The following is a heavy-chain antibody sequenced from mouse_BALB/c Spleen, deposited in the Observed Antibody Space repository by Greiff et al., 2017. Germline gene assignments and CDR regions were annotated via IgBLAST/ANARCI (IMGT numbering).Heavy chain of an antibody. CDR3: TRSPPCYAMDY. J-gene: IGHJ4*01. CDR2: INPSNGGT. CDR1: GYTFTSYY. V-gene: IGHV1S81*02. Sequence: VQLQQSGAELVKPGASVKLSCKASGYTFTSYYMYWVKQRPGQGLEWIGEINPSNGGTNFNEKFKSKATLTVDKSSSTAYMQLSSLTSEDSAVYYCTRSPPCYAMDYWGQGTSVTVSS.